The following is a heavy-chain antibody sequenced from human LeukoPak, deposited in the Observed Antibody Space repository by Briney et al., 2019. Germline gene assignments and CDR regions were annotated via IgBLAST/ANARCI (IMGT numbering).Heavy chain of an antibody. D-gene: IGHD3-22*01. CDR3: ARDDSSGYPPKDY. V-gene: IGHV3-48*04. CDR2: ISSSSTTI. Sequence: GGSLRLSCAASGFTFSGYSMNWVRQAPGKGLEWVSYISSSSTTIYYADSVKGRFTISRDNAKNSLYLQMNSLRAEDTAVYYCARDDSSGYPPKDYWGQGTLVTVSS. CDR1: GFTFSGYS. J-gene: IGHJ4*02.